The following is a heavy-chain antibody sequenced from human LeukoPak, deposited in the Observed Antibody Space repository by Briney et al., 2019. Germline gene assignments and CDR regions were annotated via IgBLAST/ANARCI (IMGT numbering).Heavy chain of an antibody. Sequence: SETLSLTCAVYGGSFSGYYWSWIRQPPGKGLEWIGEINHSGSTNYNPSLKSRVTISVDTSKNQFSLKLSSVTAADTAVYCCARGKGSSRIVVVLVDVWGQGTTVTVSS. CDR3: ARGKGSSRIVVVLVDV. CDR2: INHSGST. J-gene: IGHJ6*02. V-gene: IGHV4-34*01. D-gene: IGHD2-2*01. CDR1: GGSFSGYY.